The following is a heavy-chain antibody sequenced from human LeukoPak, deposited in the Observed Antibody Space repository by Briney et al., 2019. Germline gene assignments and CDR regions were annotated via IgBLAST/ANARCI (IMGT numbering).Heavy chain of an antibody. Sequence: PSETLSLTCTVSGDSLSSGYWGWMRQSPGRGLEWIGYIYYNRGTNYNPSLKSRVTISVDTSKNQFSLRLNSLTAADTAVYYCARHRYTSGWYAGFDYWGQGTLVTVSS. CDR1: GDSLSSGY. J-gene: IGHJ4*02. CDR3: ARHRYTSGWYAGFDY. D-gene: IGHD6-19*01. V-gene: IGHV4-59*08. CDR2: IYYNRGT.